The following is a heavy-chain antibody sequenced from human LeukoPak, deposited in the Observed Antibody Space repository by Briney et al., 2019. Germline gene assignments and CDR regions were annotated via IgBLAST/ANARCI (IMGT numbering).Heavy chain of an antibody. CDR2: IGSDGTNR. CDR1: GFTLSGYG. Sequence: PGGSLRLSCAASGFTLSGYGINWVRQAPGKGLEWISYIGSDGTNRYYAGSVKGRFTISRDNAKNSLYLQMNNLTAADTAVYYCARAPTPYFTYYMDVWGKGTTVTVSS. J-gene: IGHJ6*03. V-gene: IGHV3-48*04. CDR3: ARAPTPYFTYYMDV. D-gene: IGHD2-8*01.